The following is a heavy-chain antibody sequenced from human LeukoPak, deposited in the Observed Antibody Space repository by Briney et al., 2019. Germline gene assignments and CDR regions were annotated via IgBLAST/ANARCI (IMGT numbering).Heavy chain of an antibody. CDR3: ARGRIAKIVVVHSFSYGMDI. V-gene: IGHV4-34*04. CDR1: GGSFTDYF. Sequence: PSETLSLTCTVFGGSFTDYFWTWIRHSPGKGLEWIGEINDYIGARKNTPSLSSRASLSLEKSKNQSPFALRSLTAADPAVYSVARGRIAKIVVVHSFSYGMDIRGQGATVTVSS. D-gene: IGHD3-22*01. J-gene: IGHJ6*02. CDR2: INDYIGAR.